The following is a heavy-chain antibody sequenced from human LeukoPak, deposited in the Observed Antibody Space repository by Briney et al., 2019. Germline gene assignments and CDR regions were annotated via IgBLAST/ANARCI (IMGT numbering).Heavy chain of an antibody. V-gene: IGHV3-21*01. CDR2: ISSSSIYI. D-gene: IGHD4-17*01. CDR1: GFTFSSYT. CDR3: AKIPYGDYVLDYYYYMDV. Sequence: GGSLRLSCAASGFTFSSYTMNWVRQAPGKGLEWVSSISSSSIYIYYADSVKGRFTISRDNSKNTLYLQMYSLRAEDTAVYYCAKIPYGDYVLDYYYYMDVWGKGTTVTISS. J-gene: IGHJ6*03.